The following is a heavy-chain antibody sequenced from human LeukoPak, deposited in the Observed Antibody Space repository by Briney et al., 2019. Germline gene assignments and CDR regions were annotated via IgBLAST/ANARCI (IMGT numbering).Heavy chain of an antibody. D-gene: IGHD6-19*01. J-gene: IGHJ4*02. V-gene: IGHV4-59*01. CDR3: ARFFPVAGTFDY. CDR1: GGSISSYY. CDR2: IYYSGST. Sequence: ASETLSLTCTVSGGSISSYYWRWIRQPPGKGLEWIGYIYYSGSTNYNPSLKSRVTISVDTSKNQFSLKLSSVTAADTAVYYCARFFPVAGTFDYWGQGTLVTVSS.